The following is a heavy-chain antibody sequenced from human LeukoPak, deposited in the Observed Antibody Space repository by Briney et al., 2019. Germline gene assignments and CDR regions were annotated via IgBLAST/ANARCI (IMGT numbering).Heavy chain of an antibody. CDR3: ARDYNWNPPDY. J-gene: IGHJ4*02. D-gene: IGHD1-1*01. CDR2: INSDGTST. CDR1: GFTLSNSW. Sequence: PGGSLRLSCAASGFTLSNSWIHWVRQAPGKGLVWVSRINSDGTSTIYADSVKGRFTISRDNAKNTLYLQMNSLRAEDTAVYYCARDYNWNPPDYWGQGTLVTVSS. V-gene: IGHV3-74*01.